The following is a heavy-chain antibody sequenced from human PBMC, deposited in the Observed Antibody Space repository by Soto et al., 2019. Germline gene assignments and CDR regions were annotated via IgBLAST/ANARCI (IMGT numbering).Heavy chain of an antibody. Sequence: EVQLVESGGGLVQPGGSLRLSCAASGFTFSTYWMYWVRQAPGKGLVWVSRINSDGSSKSYEDSVKGRLTISRDNAKKTLYLQMNSLRAEDTAVYYCARGEDYGDSLNYWGQGTLVTVSS. CDR1: GFTFSTYW. V-gene: IGHV3-74*01. CDR2: INSDGSSK. CDR3: ARGEDYGDSLNY. J-gene: IGHJ4*02. D-gene: IGHD4-17*01.